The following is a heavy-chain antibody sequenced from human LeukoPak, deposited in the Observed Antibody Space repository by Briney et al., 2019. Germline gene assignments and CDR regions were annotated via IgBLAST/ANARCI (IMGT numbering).Heavy chain of an antibody. V-gene: IGHV3-23*01. CDR2: ISGRGGRT. J-gene: IGHJ4*02. CDR1: KFTFNNYA. CDR3: AKDRVGATLYFDC. Sequence: HAGGSLRLSCLASKFTFNNYAMTWVRQAPGKGLEGVSAISGRGGRTYYADSVKGRFTVSRDNSKNTLYLQMNSLRAEDTAVYYCAKDRVGATLYFDCWGQGTLVTVSS. D-gene: IGHD1-26*01.